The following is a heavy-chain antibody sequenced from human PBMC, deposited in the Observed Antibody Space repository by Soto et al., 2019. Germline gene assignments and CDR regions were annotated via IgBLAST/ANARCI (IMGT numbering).Heavy chain of an antibody. CDR3: ARHFVAVVIKGWGY. CDR1: GGSIDRSNYY. V-gene: IGHV4-39*01. Sequence: SETLSLTCAVSGGSIDRSNYYWDWLRQPPGKGLEWIGTTYYNGNAYYNPSLRSRVSMSVDTSKNQFSLKLISVAAADTAVYYCARHFVAVVIKGWGYWGQGKLVTVSS. D-gene: IGHD3-10*01. CDR2: TYYNGNA. J-gene: IGHJ4*02.